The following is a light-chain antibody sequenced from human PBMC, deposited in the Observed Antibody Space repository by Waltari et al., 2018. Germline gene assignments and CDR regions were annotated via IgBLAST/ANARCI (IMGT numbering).Light chain of an antibody. CDR1: SLRRYY. Sequence: SSELTQDLAVSVALGQTVRITCQGDSLRRYYASWYQQKPGQAPILVIYDKNNRPSGIPDRFSGSSSGNTASLTISGTQAEDEADYYCNSRDSSGNHWVFGGGTKLTVL. CDR2: DKN. CDR3: NSRDSSGNHWV. J-gene: IGLJ3*02. V-gene: IGLV3-19*01.